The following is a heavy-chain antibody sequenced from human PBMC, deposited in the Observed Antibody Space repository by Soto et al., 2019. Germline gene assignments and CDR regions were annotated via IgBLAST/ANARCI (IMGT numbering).Heavy chain of an antibody. Sequence: ASVKVSCKASGYTFTGYYMHWVRQAPGQGLEWMGWINPNSGGTNYAQKFQGWVTMTRDTSISTAYMELSRLRSDDTAVYYCAGDSGRNYDFWSGYPQGYYYYGMDVWGQGTTVTVSS. CDR3: AGDSGRNYDFWSGYPQGYYYYGMDV. V-gene: IGHV1-2*04. CDR2: INPNSGGT. J-gene: IGHJ6*02. D-gene: IGHD3-3*01. CDR1: GYTFTGYY.